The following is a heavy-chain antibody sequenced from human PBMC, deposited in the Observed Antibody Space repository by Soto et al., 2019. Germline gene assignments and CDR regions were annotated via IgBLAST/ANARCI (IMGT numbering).Heavy chain of an antibody. CDR2: ITGSGSTT. J-gene: IGHJ5*02. Sequence: PGGSLRLCCAASGFTFSRYYMTWVRQAPGKGPEWLTTITGSGSTTYYIHSVTGRFTISRDNSKNTLYLQMNSLRAEDTAVYYCAKEVPLLWFGERDSKEYNWFDPWGQGTLVTVSS. V-gene: IGHV3-23*01. D-gene: IGHD3-10*01. CDR1: GFTFSRYY. CDR3: AKEVPLLWFGERDSKEYNWFDP.